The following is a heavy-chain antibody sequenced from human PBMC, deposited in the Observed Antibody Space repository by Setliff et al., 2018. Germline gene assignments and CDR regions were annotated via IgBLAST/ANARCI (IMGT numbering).Heavy chain of an antibody. J-gene: IGHJ6*03. Sequence: SETLSLTCTVSGGSISNGNNYWNCIRQPAGKGLEWIGRMYKSGSTNYNPSLKSRVTISVETSKNQFSLKLNSVTAADRAVYYCARIRLCGGRVICPPGRYVDVWGKGTTVTVSS. CDR3: ARIRLCGGRVICPPGRYVDV. CDR1: GGSISNGNNY. CDR2: MYKSGST. D-gene: IGHD2-15*01. V-gene: IGHV4-61*02.